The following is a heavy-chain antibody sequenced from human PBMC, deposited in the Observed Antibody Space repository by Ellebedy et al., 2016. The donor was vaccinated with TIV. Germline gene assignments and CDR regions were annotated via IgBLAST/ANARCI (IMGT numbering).Heavy chain of an antibody. Sequence: SETLSLTXAVYGGSFSGYYGSWIRQPPGKGLEWIGEINHSGSTNYNPSLESRVTISVDTSKNQFSLKLTSVTAADTAVYYCARVTTMVRGVIDYWGQGALVTVSS. V-gene: IGHV4-34*01. D-gene: IGHD3-10*01. J-gene: IGHJ4*02. CDR1: GGSFSGYY. CDR2: INHSGST. CDR3: ARVTTMVRGVIDY.